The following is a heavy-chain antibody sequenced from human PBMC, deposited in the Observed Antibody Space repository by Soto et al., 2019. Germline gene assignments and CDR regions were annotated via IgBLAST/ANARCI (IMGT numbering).Heavy chain of an antibody. J-gene: IGHJ3*02. CDR1: GFTFSSYS. V-gene: IGHV3-21*01. CDR2: ISSSSSYI. Sequence: GGSLRLSCAASGFTFSSYSMNWVRQAPGKGLEWVSSISSSSSYIYYADSVKGRFTISRDNAKNSLYLQMNSLRAEDTAVYYCATEGPYYYDSSGYLSPDDAFDIWGQRTTVTVS. CDR3: ATEGPYYYDSSGYLSPDDAFDI. D-gene: IGHD3-22*01.